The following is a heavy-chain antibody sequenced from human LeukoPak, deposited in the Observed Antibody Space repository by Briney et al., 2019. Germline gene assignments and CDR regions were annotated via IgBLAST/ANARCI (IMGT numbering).Heavy chain of an antibody. J-gene: IGHJ4*02. V-gene: IGHV4-39*01. D-gene: IGHD2-15*01. CDR1: GGSISSSSYY. CDR3: ARPGYCSGGSCYNYFDY. CDR2: IYYSGST. Sequence: SETLSLTCTVSGGSISSSSYYWGWIRQPPGKGLEWIGSIYYSGSTYDNPSLKSRVAISVDTSKNQFSLKLSSVTAADTAVYYCARPGYCSGGSCYNYFDYWGQGNLVTVSS.